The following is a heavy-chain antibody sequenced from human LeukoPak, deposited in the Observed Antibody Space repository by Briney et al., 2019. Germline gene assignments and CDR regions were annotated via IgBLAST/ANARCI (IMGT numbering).Heavy chain of an antibody. Sequence: GGSLRLSCAASGFTFSDYYMSWIRQAPGKGLEWVSYISSSGSTIYYADSVKGRFTISRGNAKNTLYLQMNSLRAEDTAVYYCASGPRIAAAGTDYWGQGTLVTVSS. CDR3: ASGPRIAAAGTDY. D-gene: IGHD6-13*01. CDR2: ISSSGSTI. V-gene: IGHV3-11*01. J-gene: IGHJ4*02. CDR1: GFTFSDYY.